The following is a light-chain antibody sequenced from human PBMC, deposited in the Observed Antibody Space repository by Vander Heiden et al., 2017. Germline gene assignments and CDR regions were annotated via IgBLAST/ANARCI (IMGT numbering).Light chain of an antibody. CDR3: QSTDTTGTNVV. V-gene: IGLV3-25*03. Sequence: SSELPQPPSVSVSPGQTATITCSGDALPDQYSYWYQQKPGQAPLLMIYKDSERPSGIPERFSGPSSGTIITLTISGVQADDEADYYCQSTDTTGTNVVFGGGTRLTVL. J-gene: IGLJ2*01. CDR1: ALPDQY. CDR2: KDS.